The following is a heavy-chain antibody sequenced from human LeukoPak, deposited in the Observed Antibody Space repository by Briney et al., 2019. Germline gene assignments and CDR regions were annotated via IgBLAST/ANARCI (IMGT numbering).Heavy chain of an antibody. J-gene: IGHJ3*02. CDR3: AREMAGGYDLRAFDI. Sequence: SETLSLTCTVSGGSISSSSYYWGWSRQPPGKGLEWIGSIYYSGSTYYNPSLKSRVTISVDTSKNQFSLKLSSVTAADTAVYYCAREMAGGYDLRAFDIWGQGTMVTVSS. CDR1: GGSISSSSYY. D-gene: IGHD5-12*01. V-gene: IGHV4-39*07. CDR2: IYYSGST.